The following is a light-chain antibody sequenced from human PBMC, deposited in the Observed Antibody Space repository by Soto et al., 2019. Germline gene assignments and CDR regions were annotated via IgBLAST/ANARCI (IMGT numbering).Light chain of an antibody. CDR1: QSVGSNY. J-gene: IGKJ5*01. CDR3: QQYGSSPIT. Sequence: EILMTQSPATRSVSPGERATLSCRASQSVGSNYLAWYQQKPGQAPRLLIYGASSRATGIADRFSGSGSGTDFTLTISRLEPEDFAVYYCQQYGSSPITFGQGTRLEIK. V-gene: IGKV3-20*01. CDR2: GAS.